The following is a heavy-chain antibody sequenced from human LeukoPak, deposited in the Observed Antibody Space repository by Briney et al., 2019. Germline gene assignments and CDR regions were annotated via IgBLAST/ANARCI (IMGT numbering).Heavy chain of an antibody. CDR1: GGTFSSYA. J-gene: IGHJ4*02. CDR3: ARDNFWSFDY. V-gene: IGHV1-46*01. D-gene: IGHD1-20*01. Sequence: ASVKVSCKASGGTFSSYAISWVRQAPGQGLEWMGIIDPRGDSTANARKFQGRVTVTMDTSTSTVYMELSSLTSEDTAVYYCARDNFWSFDYWGQGTLVTVSS. CDR2: IDPRGDST.